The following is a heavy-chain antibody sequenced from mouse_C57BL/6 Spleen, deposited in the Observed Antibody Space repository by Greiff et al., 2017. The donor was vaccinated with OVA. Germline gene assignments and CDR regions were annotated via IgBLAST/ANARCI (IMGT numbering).Heavy chain of an antibody. CDR3: ARVAFDGYFDV. V-gene: IGHV3-6*01. CDR2: ISYDGSN. Sequence: ESGPGLVKPSQSLSLTCSVTGYSITSGYYWNWIRQFPGNKLEWMGYISYDGSNNYNPSLKNRISITRDTSKNQFFLKLNSVTTEDTATYYCARVAFDGYFDVWGTGTTVTVSS. CDR1: GYSITSGYY. J-gene: IGHJ1*03.